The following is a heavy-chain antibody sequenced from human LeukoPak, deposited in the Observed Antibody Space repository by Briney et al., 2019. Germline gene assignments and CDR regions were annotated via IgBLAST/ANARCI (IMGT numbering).Heavy chain of an antibody. CDR1: GFTFSTYG. J-gene: IGHJ6*03. CDR2: ISGSGGST. D-gene: IGHD1-1*01. CDR3: ARENAGTIGLVKYYYYYYMDV. Sequence: GGSLRLSCVASGFTFSTYGMSWVRQAPGKGLEWVSAISGSGGSTYYADSVKGRFAISRDNSKNTLYLQMNSLRAEDTAVYYCARENAGTIGLVKYYYYYYMDVWGRGTTVTVSS. V-gene: IGHV3-23*01.